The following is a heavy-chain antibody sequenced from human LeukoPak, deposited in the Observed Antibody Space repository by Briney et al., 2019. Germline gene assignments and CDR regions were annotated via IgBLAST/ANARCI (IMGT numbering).Heavy chain of an antibody. V-gene: IGHV3-11*06. J-gene: IGHJ6*04. Sequence: GSLRLSCAASGFTFSDYYMSWIRQAPGKGLEWVSYISSSSSYTNYADSVKGRFTISRDNAKSSLYLQMNSLRAEDTAVYYCAREPQYYDILTGYYYYGMDVWGKGTTVTVSS. CDR2: ISSSSSYT. CDR1: GFTFSDYY. D-gene: IGHD3-9*01. CDR3: AREPQYYDILTGYYYYGMDV.